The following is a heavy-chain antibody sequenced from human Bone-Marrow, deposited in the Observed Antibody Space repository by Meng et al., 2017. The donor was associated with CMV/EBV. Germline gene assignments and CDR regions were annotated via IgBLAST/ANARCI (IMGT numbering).Heavy chain of an antibody. D-gene: IGHD6-13*01. CDR1: GFTFSTYA. V-gene: IGHV3-30-3*01. CDR2: ISYDGSNK. J-gene: IGHJ5*02. CDR3: ARGSRQQLEWFDP. Sequence: SCAVSGFTFSTYAMHWVRQAPGKGLEWVAVISYDGSNKYYADSVRGRFIISRDNSKNTLYLQMNSLRVEDTAVYYCARGSRQQLEWFDPWGQGTLVTVSS.